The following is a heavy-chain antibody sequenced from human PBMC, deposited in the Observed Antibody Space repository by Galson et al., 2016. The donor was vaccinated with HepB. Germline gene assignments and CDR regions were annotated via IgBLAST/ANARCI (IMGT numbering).Heavy chain of an antibody. Sequence: SCKAIGYTFTTFHIHWLRQAPGQGLEWMGMIFPGDGRTNHAEKFRDRVTMTRDASTRTVYMELSSLRSDDTAVYYCAREGIVETMGYFDFWGQGSLVTVSS. D-gene: IGHD1-26*01. CDR2: IFPGDGRT. J-gene: IGHJ4*02. V-gene: IGHV1-46*01. CDR3: AREGIVETMGYFDF. CDR1: GYTFTTFH.